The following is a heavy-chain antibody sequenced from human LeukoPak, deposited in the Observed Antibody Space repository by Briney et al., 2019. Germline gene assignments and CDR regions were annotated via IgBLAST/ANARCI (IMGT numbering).Heavy chain of an antibody. CDR1: GGTFSSYT. CDR2: IIPILGIA. D-gene: IGHD6-6*01. CDR3: ARVTIGEYSSSPDPPLND. J-gene: IGHJ4*02. V-gene: IGHV1-69*02. Sequence: ASVKVSCKASGGTFSSYTISWVRQAPGQGLEWMGRIIPILGIANYAQKFQGRVTITADKSTSTAYMELSSLRSEDTAVYYCARVTIGEYSSSPDPPLNDWGQGTLVTVSS.